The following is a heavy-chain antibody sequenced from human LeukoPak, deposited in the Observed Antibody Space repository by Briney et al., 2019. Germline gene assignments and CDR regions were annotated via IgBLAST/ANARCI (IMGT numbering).Heavy chain of an antibody. V-gene: IGHV1-2*06. D-gene: IGHD6-13*01. Sequence: ASVKVSCKASGGTFSSYAISWVRQAPGQGLEWMGRINPNSGGTNYAQKFQGRVTMTRDTSISTAYMELSRLGSDDTAVYYCASGIAAAGTFDYWGQGTLVTVSS. J-gene: IGHJ4*02. CDR2: INPNSGGT. CDR3: ASGIAAAGTFDY. CDR1: GGTFSSYA.